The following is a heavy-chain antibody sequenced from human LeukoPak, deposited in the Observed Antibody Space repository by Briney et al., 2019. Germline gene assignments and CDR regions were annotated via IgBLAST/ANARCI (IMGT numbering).Heavy chain of an antibody. V-gene: IGHV1-46*03. D-gene: IGHD2-2*01. J-gene: IGHJ5*02. CDR3: ARVLVVPAAIDWFDP. Sequence: ASVKVSCKASGYTFTSYYMHWVRQAPGQGLEWMGIINPSGGSTSYAQKFQGRVTMTRDTSTSTVYMELSSLRSEDTAVYYCARVLVVPAAIDWFDPWGQGTLVTVSS. CDR1: GYTFTSYY. CDR2: INPSGGST.